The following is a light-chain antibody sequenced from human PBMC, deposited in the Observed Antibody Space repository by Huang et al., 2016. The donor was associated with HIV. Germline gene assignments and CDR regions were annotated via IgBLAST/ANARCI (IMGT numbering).Light chain of an antibody. V-gene: IGKV1-39*01. J-gene: IGKJ4*01. CDR3: QQSYSSLLS. Sequence: DIQMTQSPSSLSASVGDRVIMTCRASQTITTYLNWYQQRPGKAPKLLIYAASSLQSGVPSRFSGSGSGTEFTLIISSLQPEDFATYYCQQSYSSLLSFGGGTKVAIK. CDR1: QTITTY. CDR2: AAS.